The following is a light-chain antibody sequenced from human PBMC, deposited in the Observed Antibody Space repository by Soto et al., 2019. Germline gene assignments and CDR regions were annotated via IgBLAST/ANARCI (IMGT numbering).Light chain of an antibody. CDR2: END. Sequence: QTVVTQPPSVSAAPGQKITISCSGSDSNIWYNSVSWYQQLPGTAPKLLISENDERPSDLPDRFSASKSGTSATLGITGLQTGDEATYFCGTWDNGLSAVVFGGGTQRTV. CDR1: DSNIWYNS. J-gene: IGLJ3*02. CDR3: GTWDNGLSAVV. V-gene: IGLV1-51*02.